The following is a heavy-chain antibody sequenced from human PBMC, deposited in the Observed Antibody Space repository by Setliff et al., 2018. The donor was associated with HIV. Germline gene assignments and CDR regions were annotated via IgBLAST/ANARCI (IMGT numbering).Heavy chain of an antibody. J-gene: IGHJ3*02. Sequence: GESLKISCAASGFTVSSNYMSWVRQAPGKGLEWVSVIYSGGSTYYADSVKGRFTISRDNSKNTLYLQMNSLRAEDTAVYYCARDLERDYYDSRALGAFDIWGQGTMVTVSS. CDR3: ARDLERDYYDSRALGAFDI. CDR1: GFTVSSNY. V-gene: IGHV3-66*02. CDR2: IYSGGST. D-gene: IGHD3-22*01.